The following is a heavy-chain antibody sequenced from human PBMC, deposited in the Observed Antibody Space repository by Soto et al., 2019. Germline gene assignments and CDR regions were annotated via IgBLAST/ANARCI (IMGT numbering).Heavy chain of an antibody. Sequence: PGESLKISCKGSGYSFTTYWIAWVRQMPGKGLEWIGIIYPGDFDTRYSPSFQGQVTISADKSVSTAYLQWSSLKASDTAVYYCARRCSGGHCKSSHYFYGMDVWGQGTTVTVSS. J-gene: IGHJ6*02. V-gene: IGHV5-51*01. D-gene: IGHD2-15*01. CDR2: IYPGDFDT. CDR1: GYSFTTYW. CDR3: ARRCSGGHCKSSHYFYGMDV.